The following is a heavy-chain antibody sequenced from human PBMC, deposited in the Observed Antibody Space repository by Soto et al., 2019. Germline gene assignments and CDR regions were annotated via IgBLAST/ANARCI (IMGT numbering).Heavy chain of an antibody. D-gene: IGHD6-19*01. CDR1: GFTFSSFA. CDR3: VEDATRTSGWYHFDY. J-gene: IGHJ4*02. Sequence: PRGSLRLSCAASGFTFSSFAMGWVRQAPGKGLDWVSVINDSGDIRYYADSVRGRFTVSRDNSKNTLYLQMKSLRAEDTAVYHCVEDATRTSGWYHFDYWGQGALVTVSS. CDR2: INDSGDIR. V-gene: IGHV3-23*01.